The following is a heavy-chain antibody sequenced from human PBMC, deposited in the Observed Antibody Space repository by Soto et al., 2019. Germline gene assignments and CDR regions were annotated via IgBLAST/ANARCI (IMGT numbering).Heavy chain of an antibody. CDR3: ARQTSSGWYWSDY. CDR1: GGSISSDY. V-gene: IGHV4-39*01. CDR2: IYYSGST. J-gene: IGHJ4*02. Sequence: PSETLSLTCTVSGGSISSDYWGWIRQPPGKGLEWIGSIYYSGSTYYNPSLKSRVTISVDTSKNQFSLKLSSVTAADTAVYYCARQTSSGWYWSDYWGQGTLVTVSS. D-gene: IGHD6-19*01.